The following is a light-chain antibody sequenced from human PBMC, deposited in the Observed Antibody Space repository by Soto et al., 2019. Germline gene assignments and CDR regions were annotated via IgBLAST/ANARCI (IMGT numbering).Light chain of an antibody. CDR1: SGEVGGYNY. Sequence: QSALTQPASVSGSPGQSITISCTGTSGEVGGYNYVSWYQQHPGKAPKLMIYDVSNRPSGVSNRFSGSKSGNTASLTISGLQAEDEADYYCSSYTSSSTLVFGTGTKVTVL. CDR2: DVS. CDR3: SSYTSSSTLV. V-gene: IGLV2-14*01. J-gene: IGLJ1*01.